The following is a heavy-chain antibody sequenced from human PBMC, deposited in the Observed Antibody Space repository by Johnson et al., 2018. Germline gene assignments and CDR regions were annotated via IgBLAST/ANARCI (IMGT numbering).Heavy chain of an antibody. Sequence: VQLQESGGGLVQPGGSLRLSCAASGFTFSRYWMHWVRQAPGKGLVWLSRINGDGSSTSYADFVKGRFTISRDTAKNTLSLQMNSLRAEDTAVYYCERGLGNTAMAPDGIGYWGQGTLGTVSS. CDR2: INGDGSST. V-gene: IGHV3-74*01. CDR1: GFTFSRYW. J-gene: IGHJ4*02. CDR3: ERGLGNTAMAPDGIGY. D-gene: IGHD5-18*01.